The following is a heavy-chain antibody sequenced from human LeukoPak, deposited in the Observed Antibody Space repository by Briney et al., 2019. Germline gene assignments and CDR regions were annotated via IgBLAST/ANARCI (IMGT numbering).Heavy chain of an antibody. CDR1: GGSISSGSYY. J-gene: IGHJ4*02. CDR2: IYTSGST. CDR3: AREAGDSGSYYAPGIDY. V-gene: IGHV4-61*02. D-gene: IGHD1-26*01. Sequence: SETLSLTCTVSGGSISSGSYYWSWIRQPAGKGLEWIGRIYTSGSTNYNPSLKSRVTISVDTSKNQFSLKLSSVTAADTAVYYCAREAGDSGSYYAPGIDYWGQGTLVTVSS.